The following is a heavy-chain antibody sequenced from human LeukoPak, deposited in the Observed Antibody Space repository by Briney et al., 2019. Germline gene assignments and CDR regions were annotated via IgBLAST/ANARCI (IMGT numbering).Heavy chain of an antibody. V-gene: IGHV4-4*08. D-gene: IGHD6-19*01. CDR2: IYTGGFT. J-gene: IGHJ4*02. CDR1: GGSTRSHN. Sequence: PSETLSLTCSVSGGSTRSHNWNWIRQSPGKGLEWIGYIYTGGFTNYNPSLSSRVTMSIDTSNNQFSLRLSSVTAADTAVYYCARRRGSSGCIDYWGQGTLVTVSS. CDR3: ARRRGSSGCIDY.